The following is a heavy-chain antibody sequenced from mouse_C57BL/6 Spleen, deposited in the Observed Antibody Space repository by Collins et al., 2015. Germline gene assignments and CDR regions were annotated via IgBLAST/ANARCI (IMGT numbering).Heavy chain of an antibody. J-gene: IGHJ2*01. Sequence: QIQLVQSGPELKKPGETVKISCKASGYTFTDYSMHWVKQAPGKGLKWMGWINTETGEPTYADDFKGRFAFSLETSASTAYLQINNLKNEDTATYFCAREKRLPLDYWGQGTTLTVSS. CDR1: GYTFTDYS. V-gene: IGHV9-2-1*01. D-gene: IGHD1-2*01. CDR2: INTETGEP. CDR3: AREKRLPLDY.